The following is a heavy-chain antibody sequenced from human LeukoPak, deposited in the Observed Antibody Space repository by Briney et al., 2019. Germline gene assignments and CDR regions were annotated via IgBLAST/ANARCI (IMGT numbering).Heavy chain of an antibody. CDR3: ASSLCSSTSCYTGVAFDI. J-gene: IGHJ3*02. CDR1: GGSISSGGYS. Sequence: PSETLSLTCAVSGGSISSGGYSWSWIRQPPGKGLEWIGYIYHSGSTYYNPSLKSRVTISVDRSKSQFSLKLSSVTAADTAVYYCASSLCSSTSCYTGVAFDIWGQGTMVTVSS. V-gene: IGHV4-30-2*01. D-gene: IGHD2-2*02. CDR2: IYHSGST.